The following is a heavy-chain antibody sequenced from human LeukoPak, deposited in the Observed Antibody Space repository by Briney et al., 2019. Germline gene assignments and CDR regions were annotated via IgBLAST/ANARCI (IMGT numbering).Heavy chain of an antibody. V-gene: IGHV3-11*04. J-gene: IGHJ4*02. D-gene: IGHD3-3*01. CDR3: ARDSGRYDFWSGYYGGLDY. CDR1: GFTFSDYY. CDR2: ISSSGSTI. Sequence: GGSLRLSCAASGFTFSDYYMSWIRQAPGKGLEWVSYISSSGSTIYYADSVKGRFTISRDNAKNSLYLQMNSLRAEDTAVYYCARDSGRYDFWSGYYGGLDYWGQGTLVTVSS.